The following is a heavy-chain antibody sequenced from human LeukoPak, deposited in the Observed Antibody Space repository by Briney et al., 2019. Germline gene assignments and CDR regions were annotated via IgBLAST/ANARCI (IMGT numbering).Heavy chain of an antibody. CDR1: GGSISTHY. J-gene: IGHJ4*02. D-gene: IGHD1-26*01. CDR3: ARLGKEVTYRAYYLDY. CDR2: IHSSGHT. V-gene: IGHV4-59*08. Sequence: PSETLSLTCTVSGGSISTHYWSWIRQPPGKGLEYIGFIHSSGHTNYNPSLKSRVTISIDTSNNQLSLTLSSVTAADTAVYYCARLGKEVTYRAYYLDYWGQGTLVTVSS.